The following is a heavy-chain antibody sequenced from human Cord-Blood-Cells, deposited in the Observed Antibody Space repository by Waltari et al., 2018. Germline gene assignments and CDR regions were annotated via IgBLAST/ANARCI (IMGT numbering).Heavy chain of an antibody. Sequence: QVQLVQSWAEVKKPGSSVKVSCKASGGTFSSYAISWVRQAPGQGLEWMGGIIPIFGTANYAQKVQGRVTMTADKATSTAYMELSSLRSEDTAVYYCARGYSSSSGIDYWGQGTLVTVSS. CDR1: GGTFSSYA. CDR2: IIPIFGTA. V-gene: IGHV1-69*06. CDR3: ARGYSSSSGIDY. D-gene: IGHD6-6*01. J-gene: IGHJ4*02.